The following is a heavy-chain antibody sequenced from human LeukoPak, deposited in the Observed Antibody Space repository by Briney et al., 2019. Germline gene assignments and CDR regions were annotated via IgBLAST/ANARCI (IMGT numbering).Heavy chain of an antibody. CDR2: IYHSGST. Sequence: SETLSLTRAVSGGSISSSNWWSWVRQPPGKGLEWIGEIYHSGSTNYNPSLKSRVTISVDKSKNQFSLKLSSVTAADTAVYYCARASTTVWAFDIWGQGTMVTVSS. D-gene: IGHD4-17*01. CDR1: GGSISSSNW. CDR3: ARASTTVWAFDI. J-gene: IGHJ3*02. V-gene: IGHV4-4*02.